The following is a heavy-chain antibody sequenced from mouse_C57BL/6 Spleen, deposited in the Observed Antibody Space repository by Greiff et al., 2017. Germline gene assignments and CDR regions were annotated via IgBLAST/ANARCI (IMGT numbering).Heavy chain of an antibody. J-gene: IGHJ3*01. CDR1: GYTFTSYW. CDR2: IYPGSGST. Sequence: QVQLQQSGAELVKPGASVKMSCKASGYTFTSYWITWVKQRPGQGLEWIGDIYPGSGSTNYNEKFKSKATLTVDTSSSTAYMQLSSLTSEDSAVYYCANYYGSSLAWFAYWGQGTLVTVSA. CDR3: ANYYGSSLAWFAY. D-gene: IGHD1-1*01. V-gene: IGHV1-55*01.